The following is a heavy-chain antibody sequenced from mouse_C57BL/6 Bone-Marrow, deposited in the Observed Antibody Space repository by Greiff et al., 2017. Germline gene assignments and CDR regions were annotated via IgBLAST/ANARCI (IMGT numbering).Heavy chain of an antibody. CDR2: IDPSDSYT. J-gene: IGHJ2*01. CDR1: GYTFTSYW. D-gene: IGHD4-1*01. V-gene: IGHV1-69*01. CDR3: ARLGFYYFDY. Sequence: VQLQQPGAELVMPGASVKLSCTASGYTFTSYWMHWVKQRPGQGLEWIGEIDPSDSYTNYNQKFTGKSTLTVDKSSSTAYMQLSNLTSEDSAVYYCARLGFYYFDYWGQGTTLTVSS.